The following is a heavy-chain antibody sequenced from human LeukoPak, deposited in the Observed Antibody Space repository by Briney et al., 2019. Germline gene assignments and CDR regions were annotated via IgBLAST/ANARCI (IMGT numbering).Heavy chain of an antibody. J-gene: IGHJ5*01. CDR1: GFTFSSYN. CDR3: ARVGSRGDWFDY. V-gene: IGHV3-48*01. D-gene: IGHD1-26*01. Sequence: AGSLRLSCAASGFTFSSYNMLWVRQTPGKGLEWLFYINGGGSAVHYADSVRDRFTFSRDNAKNSLYLQMNSLRVEDTGIYYCARVGSRGDWFDYWGQGTRVTVSS. CDR2: INGGGSAV.